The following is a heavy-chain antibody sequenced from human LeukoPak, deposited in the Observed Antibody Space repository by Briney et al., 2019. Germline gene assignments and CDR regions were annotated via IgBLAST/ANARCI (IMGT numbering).Heavy chain of an antibody. D-gene: IGHD5-12*01. Sequence: ASVKVSCKASGYTFTGYYMHWVRQAPGQGLEWMGWINPNSGGPNYAQKFQGRVTMTRDTSISTAYMELSRLRSDDTAVYYCARDRGGYDSFDYWGQGTLVTVSS. CDR2: INPNSGGP. V-gene: IGHV1-2*02. CDR1: GYTFTGYY. CDR3: ARDRGGYDSFDY. J-gene: IGHJ4*02.